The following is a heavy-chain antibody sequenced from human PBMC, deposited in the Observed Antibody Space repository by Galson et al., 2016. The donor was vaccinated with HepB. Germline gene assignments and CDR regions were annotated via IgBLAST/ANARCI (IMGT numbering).Heavy chain of an antibody. J-gene: IGHJ4*02. D-gene: IGHD4-17*01. CDR1: GFTFSSYG. CDR2: ISSGSSYI. V-gene: IGHV3-21*01. CDR3: ARVGDYGDLDF. Sequence: SLRLSCAASGFTFSSYGMNWVRQAPGKGLEWVSAISSGSSYIYYADSLKGRFTISRDNAKNSVSLQMNRLRAGDTAVYYCARVGDYGDLDFWGQGTLVTVSS.